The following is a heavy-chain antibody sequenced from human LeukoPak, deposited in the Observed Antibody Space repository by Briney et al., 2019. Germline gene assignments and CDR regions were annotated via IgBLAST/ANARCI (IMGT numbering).Heavy chain of an antibody. J-gene: IGHJ4*02. CDR1: GGSVSNGIYY. CDR3: ARVGSTMARDYFDY. V-gene: IGHV4-61*01. Sequence: PSETLSLTCTVSGGSVSNGIYYWSWIRQPPGKGLEWIAYIYYSGNTNKNSSLKSRVTISVDTSKNQFSLKLSSVTAADTAVYYCARVGSTMARDYFDYWGQGTLVSVSS. CDR2: IYYSGNT. D-gene: IGHD3-10*01.